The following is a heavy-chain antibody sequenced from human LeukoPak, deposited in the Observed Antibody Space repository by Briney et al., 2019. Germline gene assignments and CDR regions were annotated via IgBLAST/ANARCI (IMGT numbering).Heavy chain of an antibody. CDR1: GFTFSNYA. Sequence: GGSLRLSCAASGFTFSNYAMTWVRQAPGKGLEWVAVIWYDGSNENYADSVKGRFIISRDNSKNTLYLQMNSLRAEDTAVYFCARGSNSGYSIDYWGQGTLVTVSS. V-gene: IGHV3-33*08. CDR2: IWYDGSNE. J-gene: IGHJ4*02. CDR3: ARGSNSGYSIDY. D-gene: IGHD3-22*01.